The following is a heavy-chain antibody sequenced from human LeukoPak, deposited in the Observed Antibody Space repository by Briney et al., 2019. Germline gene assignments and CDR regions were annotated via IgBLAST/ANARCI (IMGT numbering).Heavy chain of an antibody. D-gene: IGHD2-2*01. CDR3: TRGAGTSWFDY. CDR2: MNPNSGVT. CDR1: GYTFTVNY. J-gene: IGHJ4*02. V-gene: IGHV1-2*02. Sequence: ASVTVSCKPSGYTFTVNYLHWVRQAPGQGLEWVGWMNPNSGVTVYAQNFQGRVTMTRDTSISTAYMELSSLTSDDTAVYYCTRGAGTSWFDYRGQGSLVTVSS.